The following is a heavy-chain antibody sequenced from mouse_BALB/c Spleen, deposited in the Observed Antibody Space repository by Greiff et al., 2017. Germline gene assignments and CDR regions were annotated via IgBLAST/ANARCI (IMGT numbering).Heavy chain of an antibody. J-gene: IGHJ1*01. CDR2: INPSNGRT. Sequence: QVQLQQPGAELVKPGASVKMSCKASGYTFTSYWMHWVKQRPGQGLEWIGEINPSNGRTNYNEKFKSKATLTVDKSSSTAYMQLSSLTSEDSAVYYCARYPSITTVVAPYFDDWGAGTTVTVSA. D-gene: IGHD1-1*01. CDR1: GYTFTSYW. V-gene: IGHV1S81*02. CDR3: ARYPSITTVVAPYFDD.